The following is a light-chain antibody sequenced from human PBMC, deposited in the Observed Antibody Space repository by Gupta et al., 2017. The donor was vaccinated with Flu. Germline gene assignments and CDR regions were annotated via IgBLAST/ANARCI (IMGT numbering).Light chain of an antibody. CDR1: NSDGGGYTY. Sequence: VTRTCTGTNSDGGGYTYVSWHQQHPGKDHELMIDEVRNRPSGVPDRCSGSKSSNTATLTVAELQDEDEADYYCSANAGILYVFGTGTKVTVL. V-gene: IGLV2-8*01. CDR2: EVR. J-gene: IGLJ1*01. CDR3: SANAGILYV.